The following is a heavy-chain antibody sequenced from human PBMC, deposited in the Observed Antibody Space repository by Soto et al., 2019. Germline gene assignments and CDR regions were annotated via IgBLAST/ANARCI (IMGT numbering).Heavy chain of an antibody. CDR1: GGSITSGNYY. Sequence: PSETLSLTCTVSGGSITSGNYYWAWVRQPPNKGLEFIGNIYYTGSTYYNPSLTSRATISRDTSKNQFSLKLNSVTAADTAVYYCVRHPHHPHFAYRAQGTPVTVSS. D-gene: IGHD2-2*02. J-gene: IGHJ1*01. CDR2: IYYTGST. V-gene: IGHV4-39*01. CDR3: VRHPHHPHFAY.